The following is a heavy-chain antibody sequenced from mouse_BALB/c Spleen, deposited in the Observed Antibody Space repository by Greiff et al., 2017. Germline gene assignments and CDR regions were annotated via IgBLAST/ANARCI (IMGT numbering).Heavy chain of an antibody. J-gene: IGHJ3*01. CDR3: ARPYGYDGWFAY. D-gene: IGHD2-2*01. CDR1: GFSLTSYG. CDR2: IWAGGST. Sequence: QVHVKQSGPGLVAPSQSLSITCTVSGFSLTSYGVHWVRQPPGKGLEWLGVIWAGGSTNYNSALMSRLSISKDNSKSQVFLKMNSLQTDDTAMYYCARPYGYDGWFAYWGQGTLVTVSA. V-gene: IGHV2-9*02.